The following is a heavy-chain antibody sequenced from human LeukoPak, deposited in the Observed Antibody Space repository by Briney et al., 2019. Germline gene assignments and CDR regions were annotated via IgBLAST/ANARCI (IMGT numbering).Heavy chain of an antibody. CDR1: GFTVSSNY. V-gene: IGHV3-66*01. CDR3: ARVEFFSVTDWFDP. Sequence: GGSLRLSCAASGFTVSSNYMSWVRQAPGKGLEWVSVIYSGGSTYYADSVKGRFTISRDNSKNTLYLQMNSLRAEDTAVYYCARVEFFSVTDWFDPWGQGTLVTVSS. J-gene: IGHJ5*02. D-gene: IGHD4-17*01. CDR2: IYSGGST.